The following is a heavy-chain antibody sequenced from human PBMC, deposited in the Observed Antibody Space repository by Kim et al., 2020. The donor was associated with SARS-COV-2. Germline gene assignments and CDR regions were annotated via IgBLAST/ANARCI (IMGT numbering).Heavy chain of an antibody. J-gene: IGHJ4*02. Sequence: VKGRLTISREDSKKTLSLQMNSLKTEDTAVYYCTTDPQWLVPTTEYYFDYWGQGTLVTVSS. V-gene: IGHV3-15*01. CDR3: TTDPQWLVPTTEYYFDY. D-gene: IGHD6-19*01.